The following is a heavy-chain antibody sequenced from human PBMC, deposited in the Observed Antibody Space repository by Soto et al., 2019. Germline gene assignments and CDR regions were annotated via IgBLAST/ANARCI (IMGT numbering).Heavy chain of an antibody. J-gene: IGHJ6*02. V-gene: IGHV1-18*01. CDR1: GYTFSNYG. CDR2: ISDYNGNT. CDR3: AGEGYYSGSGTYSPPRYSGMDV. Sequence: QVQLVQSGAEVRKPGASVKVSCKASGYTFSNYGLSWVRQAPGQGLEWMGWISDYNGNTHYAQKFKGRPIMTRDTSTRTAYVELRRLTSDDTAVYFCAGEGYYSGSGTYSPPRYSGMDVWGQGTTVTVSS. D-gene: IGHD3-10*01.